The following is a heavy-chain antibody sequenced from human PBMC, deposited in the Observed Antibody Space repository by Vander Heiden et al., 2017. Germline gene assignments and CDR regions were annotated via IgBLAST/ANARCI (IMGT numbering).Heavy chain of an antibody. CDR3: AKDKGGYYYDSSGYYQSHFDY. D-gene: IGHD3-22*01. Sequence: SVQGRFTISRDNAKNSLYLQMNSLRAEDTALYYCAKDKGGYYYDSSGYYQSHFDYWGQGTLVTVSS. V-gene: IGHV3-9*01. J-gene: IGHJ4*02.